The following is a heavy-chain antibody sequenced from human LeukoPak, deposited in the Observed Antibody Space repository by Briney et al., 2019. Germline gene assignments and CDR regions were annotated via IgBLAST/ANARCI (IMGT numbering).Heavy chain of an antibody. J-gene: IGHJ6*02. V-gene: IGHV1-69*01. CDR3: ARDGLLLWRSVDYYGMDV. D-gene: IGHD3-10*01. CDR2: IIPIFGTA. CDR1: GGTFSSYA. Sequence: SVTVSCTASGGTFSSYAISWVRQAPGQGLEWMGGIIPIFGTANYAQKFQGRVTITADESTSTAYMELSSLRSEDTAVYYCARDGLLLWRSVDYYGMDVWGQGTTVTVSS.